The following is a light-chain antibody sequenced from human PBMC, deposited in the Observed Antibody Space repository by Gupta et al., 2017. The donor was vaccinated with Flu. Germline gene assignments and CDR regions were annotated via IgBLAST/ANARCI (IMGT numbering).Light chain of an antibody. Sequence: SPEQTASIGCSSDKLGDKCVCWYQQRPGQSPVLVSYQDTKRPPGLPERFSGSNSGNTATLTISGTQATDEADYYCHACDSSTGVFGGGTKLTVL. CDR1: KLGDKC. CDR2: QDT. CDR3: HACDSSTGV. J-gene: IGLJ3*02. V-gene: IGLV3-1*01.